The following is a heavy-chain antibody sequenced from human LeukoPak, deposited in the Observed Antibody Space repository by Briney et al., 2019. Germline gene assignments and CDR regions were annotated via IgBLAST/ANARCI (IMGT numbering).Heavy chain of an antibody. V-gene: IGHV1-18*01. D-gene: IGHD6-6*01. Sequence: ASVKVSCKASGYTFTSYGISWVRQAPGQGLEWMGWISAYNGNTNYAQKLQGRVTMTTDTSTSTAYKELRSLRSDDTAVYYCAREFRDSSCFHPWGQGTLVTVSS. J-gene: IGHJ5*02. CDR2: ISAYNGNT. CDR3: AREFRDSSCFHP. CDR1: GYTFTSYG.